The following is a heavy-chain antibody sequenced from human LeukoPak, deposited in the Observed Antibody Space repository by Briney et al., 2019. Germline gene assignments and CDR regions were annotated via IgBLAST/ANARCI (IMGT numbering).Heavy chain of an antibody. CDR3: VRDGEGVAISVNYWFDP. CDR1: GFTFSSYG. V-gene: IGHV3-30*03. CDR2: ISYDGSNK. D-gene: IGHD3-10*01. J-gene: IGHJ5*02. Sequence: AGGSLRLSCAASGFTFSSYGMHWVRQAPGKGLEWVAVISYDGSNKYYADSVKGRFTISRDNSKNTLYLQMNSLRAEDTAVYYCVRDGEGVAISVNYWFDPWGQGTLVTVSS.